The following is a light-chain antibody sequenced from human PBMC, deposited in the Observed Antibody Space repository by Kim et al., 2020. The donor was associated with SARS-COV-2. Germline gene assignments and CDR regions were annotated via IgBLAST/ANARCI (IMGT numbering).Light chain of an antibody. J-gene: IGLJ3*02. CDR1: TGSVTTGHN. CDR2: DIT. CDR3: LLSYSGSWV. V-gene: IGLV7-46*01. Sequence: PGWTVTFTCASSTGSVTTGHNPYWFQQKPGQVPRTLIYDITNKPSWTPARFSGSLLGDKAALTLSGAQPEDEGDYYCLLSYSGSWVFGGGTKLTVL.